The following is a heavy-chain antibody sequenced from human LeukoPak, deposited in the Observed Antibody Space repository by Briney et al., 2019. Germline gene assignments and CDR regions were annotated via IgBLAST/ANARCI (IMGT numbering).Heavy chain of an antibody. CDR1: GGSIRSYY. V-gene: IGHV4-59*01. CDR2: IYYSGNT. Sequence: SETLSLTCTVAGGSIRSYYWSWIRQPPGKGLEWIGYIYYSGNTYYNPSLKSRVTISVDTSKNQFSLKLSSVTAADTAVYYCAREDTAMGYFDYWGQGTLVTVSS. CDR3: AREDTAMGYFDY. J-gene: IGHJ4*02. D-gene: IGHD5-18*01.